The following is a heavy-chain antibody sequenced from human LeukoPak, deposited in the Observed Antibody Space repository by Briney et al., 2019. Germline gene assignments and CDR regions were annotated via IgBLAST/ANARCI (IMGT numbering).Heavy chain of an antibody. J-gene: IGHJ4*02. Sequence: PGGSLRLSCAASGFTFSSYSMNWVRQAPGKGLEWVSSISSSSYIYYADSVKGRFTISRDNAKNSLCLQVNSLRAEDTAVYYCARDYADYYFDYWGQGTLVTVSS. CDR2: ISSSSYI. CDR3: ARDYADYYFDY. V-gene: IGHV3-21*01. D-gene: IGHD2-2*01. CDR1: GFTFSSYS.